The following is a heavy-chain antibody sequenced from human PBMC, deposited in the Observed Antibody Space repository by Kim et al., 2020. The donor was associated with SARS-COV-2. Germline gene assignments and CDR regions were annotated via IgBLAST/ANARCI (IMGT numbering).Heavy chain of an antibody. CDR1: GGSISSGGYY. CDR3: ARDSPPIWYYYDSSGYYGMDV. Sequence: SETLSLTCTVSGGSISSGGYYWSWIRQHPGKGLEWIGYIYYSGSTYYNPSLKSRVTISVDTSKNQFSLKLSSVTAADTAVYYCARDSPPIWYYYDSSGYYGMDVWGQGTTVTVSS. V-gene: IGHV4-31*03. D-gene: IGHD3-22*01. CDR2: IYYSGST. J-gene: IGHJ6*02.